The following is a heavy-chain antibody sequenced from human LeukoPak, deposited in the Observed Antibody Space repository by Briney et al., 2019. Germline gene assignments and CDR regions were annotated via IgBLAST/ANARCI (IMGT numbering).Heavy chain of an antibody. CDR2: IYYRGTT. CDR1: GDSIDSYY. V-gene: IGHV4-59*12. D-gene: IGHD5-12*01. J-gene: IGHJ4*02. Sequence: SETLSLTCTVSGDSIDSYYWSWIRQPPGKGLEWIGYIYYRGTTGYSPFLKSRVTISVDTSKNQFSLKLNSVTAADTAVYYCARLPRYGGYDHFDYWGQGILVIVSS. CDR3: ARLPRYGGYDHFDY.